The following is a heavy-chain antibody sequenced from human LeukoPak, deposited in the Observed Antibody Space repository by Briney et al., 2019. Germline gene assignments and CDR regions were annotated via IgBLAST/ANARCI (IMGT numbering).Heavy chain of an antibody. Sequence: GGSLRLSCAVTGFNLRTYWIHWVRHSPGRGLEWVARINGEGSRISYADSVRGRFTISRDNAKNTAYLQMNSLRAEDTALYYCARDPGYYYYGTVVWGQGTTVVVSS. CDR3: ARDPGYYYYGTVV. CDR2: INGEGSRI. V-gene: IGHV3-74*01. J-gene: IGHJ6*02. CDR1: GFNLRTYW.